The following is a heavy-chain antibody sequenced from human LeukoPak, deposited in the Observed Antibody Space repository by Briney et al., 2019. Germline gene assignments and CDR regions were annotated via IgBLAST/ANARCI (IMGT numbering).Heavy chain of an antibody. V-gene: IGHV1-2*02. Sequence: GASVKVSCKAFGYTFTGYYMHWVRQAPGQGLEWMGWINPNSGGTNYAQKFQGRVTMSRDTSISTVYMEVSRLRSDDTAVYYCARDGNFDYWGQGTLVTVSS. D-gene: IGHD1-26*01. CDR2: INPNSGGT. CDR3: ARDGNFDY. J-gene: IGHJ4*02. CDR1: GYTFTGYY.